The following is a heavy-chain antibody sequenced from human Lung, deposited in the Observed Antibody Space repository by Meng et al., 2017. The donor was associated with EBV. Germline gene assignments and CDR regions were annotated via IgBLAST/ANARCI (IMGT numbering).Heavy chain of an antibody. CDR3: ARAVDTGYFDY. Sequence: QGTLQESGPGLVKPSQTLSLTCTVSGGSISSGGHYWSWIRQHPGKGLEWIGYIYYSGSTYYNPSLKSLVSISVDTSNNQFSLKLSSVTAADTAVYYCARAVDTGYFDYWGQGTLVTVSS. CDR1: GGSISSGGHY. V-gene: IGHV4-31*01. J-gene: IGHJ4*02. CDR2: IYYSGST. D-gene: IGHD5-18*01.